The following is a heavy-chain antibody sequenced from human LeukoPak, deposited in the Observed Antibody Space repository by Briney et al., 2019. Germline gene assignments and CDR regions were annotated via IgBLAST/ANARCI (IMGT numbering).Heavy chain of an antibody. CDR2: INPSGGST. D-gene: IGHD3-16*02. CDR1: GYTFTGYY. V-gene: IGHV1-46*01. CDR3: ARDLVITFGGVIVTEGFDY. J-gene: IGHJ4*02. Sequence: ASVKVSCKASGYTFTGYYMHWVRQAPGQGLEWMGIINPSGGSTSYAQKFQGRVTMTMDTSTSTVYMELSSLRSEDTAVYYCARDLVITFGGVIVTEGFDYWGQGTLVTVSS.